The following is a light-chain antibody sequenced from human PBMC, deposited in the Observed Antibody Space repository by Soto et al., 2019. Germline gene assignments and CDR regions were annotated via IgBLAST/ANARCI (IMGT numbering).Light chain of an antibody. CDR3: YSFTSSSTWV. CDR2: EVS. J-gene: IGLJ3*02. V-gene: IGLV2-14*01. CDR1: SSDVGGYNY. Sequence: QSALTQPPSASGSPGQSVTISCTGTSSDVGGYNYVSWYQHHPGKAPKLMIYEVSNRPSGVSNRFSGSKSDSTASLTISGLQAEDEADYYCYSFTSSSTWVFGGGTKVTVL.